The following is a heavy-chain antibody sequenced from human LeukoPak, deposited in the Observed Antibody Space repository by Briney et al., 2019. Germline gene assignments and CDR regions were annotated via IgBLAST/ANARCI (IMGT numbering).Heavy chain of an antibody. CDR3: ARDLDTAMVYYYGMDV. Sequence: GGSLRLSCAASGFTFSSYAMHWVRQAPGKGLEWMAVISYDGSNKYYADSVKGRFTISRDNSKNTLYLQMNSLRAEDTAVYYCARDLDTAMVYYYGMDVWGQGTTVTVSS. CDR2: ISYDGSNK. CDR1: GFTFSSYA. V-gene: IGHV3-30-3*01. D-gene: IGHD5-18*01. J-gene: IGHJ6*02.